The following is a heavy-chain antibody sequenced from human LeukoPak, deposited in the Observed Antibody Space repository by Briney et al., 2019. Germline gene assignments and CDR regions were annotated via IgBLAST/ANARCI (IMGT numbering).Heavy chain of an antibody. V-gene: IGHV1-18*01. CDR2: ISAYNDNT. D-gene: IGHD6-13*01. CDR3: ARDYGRYSSSWFDY. CDR1: GYTFTSYG. Sequence: ASVKVSCKASGYTFTSYGISWVRQAPGQGLEWMGWISAYNDNTNYAQKLQGRVTMTTDTSTSTAYMELRSLRSDDTAVYYCARDYGRYSSSWFDYWGQGTLVTVSS. J-gene: IGHJ4*02.